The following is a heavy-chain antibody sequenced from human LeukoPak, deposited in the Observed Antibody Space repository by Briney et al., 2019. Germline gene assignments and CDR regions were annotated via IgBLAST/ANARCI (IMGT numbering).Heavy chain of an antibody. CDR3: ATPLDYYDSSGYHQGGD. J-gene: IGHJ4*02. D-gene: IGHD3-22*01. V-gene: IGHV3-7*01. Sequence: GGSLRLSCAASGFTFSRYWMTWVRQAPGKGLEWVANIKEDGSKKNYVDSVKGRFTISRDNAKNSLYMQMNSLRAEDTAVYYCATPLDYYDSSGYHQGGDWGQGTLVTVSS. CDR1: GFTFSRYW. CDR2: IKEDGSKK.